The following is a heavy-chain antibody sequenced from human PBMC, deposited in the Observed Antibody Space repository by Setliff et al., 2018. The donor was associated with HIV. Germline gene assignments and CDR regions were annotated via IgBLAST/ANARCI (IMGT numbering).Heavy chain of an antibody. CDR2: IIPIYGTA. D-gene: IGHD2-2*01. V-gene: IGHV1-69*05. CDR3: ARDRQDIVVVPAARRPDAFDI. J-gene: IGHJ3*02. CDR1: GDIFSRYG. Sequence: GASVKVSCKASGDIFSRYGISWVRQAPGQGLEWMGGIIPIYGTANSAQKFQGRVTMTRDTSTSTVYMELSSLRSEDTAVYYCARDRQDIVVVPAARRPDAFDIWGQGTMVTVSS.